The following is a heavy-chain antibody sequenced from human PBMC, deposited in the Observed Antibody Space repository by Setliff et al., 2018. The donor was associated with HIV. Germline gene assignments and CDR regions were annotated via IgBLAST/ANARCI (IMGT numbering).Heavy chain of an antibody. J-gene: IGHJ6*02. Sequence: GSLRLSCAASRFTFSSYSMNWVRQAPGKGLEWVSSISSSSSYIYYADSVKGRFTISRDNAKNSLYLQMNSLRAEDTAVYYCASPYSGSYYPPEHLPRYGMDVWGQGTTVTVSS. CDR2: ISSSSSYI. CDR1: RFTFSSYS. D-gene: IGHD1-26*01. V-gene: IGHV3-21*01. CDR3: ASPYSGSYYPPEHLPRYGMDV.